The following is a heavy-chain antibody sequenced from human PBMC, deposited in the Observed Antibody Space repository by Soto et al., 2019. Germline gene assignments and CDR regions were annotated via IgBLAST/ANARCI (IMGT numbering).Heavy chain of an antibody. CDR3: ARRRAGNPDDWFDP. CDR2: IYPGDSET. V-gene: IGHV5-51*01. D-gene: IGHD6-13*01. CDR1: GYSFSNYW. J-gene: IGHJ5*02. Sequence: ESLKISCKGSGYSFSNYWIVWVRQMPGKGLEWMGIIYPGDSETKYSPSFQGQVTISADKSINTAYLQWISLKASDIAMYYCARRRAGNPDDWFDPWGQGTLVTVSS.